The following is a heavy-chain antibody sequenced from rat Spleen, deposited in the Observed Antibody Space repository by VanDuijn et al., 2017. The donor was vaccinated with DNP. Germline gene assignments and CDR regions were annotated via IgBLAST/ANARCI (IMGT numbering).Heavy chain of an antibody. D-gene: IGHD1-6*01. V-gene: IGHV5-58*01. CDR1: GFTFRTYW. CDR3: ASRAPGDYFYGGYFDY. J-gene: IGHJ2*01. Sequence: EVQLVESGGGLVQPGRSLKLSCVASGFTFRTYWMYWIRQAPGKGLEWVASINTDGDSTYYVDSVRGRFTISRDYARSTLYLQMDSLRSEDTATYYCASRAPGDYFYGGYFDYWGQGVMVTVSS. CDR2: INTDGDST.